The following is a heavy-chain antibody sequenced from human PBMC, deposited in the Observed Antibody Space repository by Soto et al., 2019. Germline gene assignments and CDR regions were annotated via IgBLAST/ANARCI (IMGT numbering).Heavy chain of an antibody. J-gene: IGHJ2*01. V-gene: IGHV4-39*01. CDR2: IYYSGST. D-gene: IGHD5-12*01. CDR1: AGSISSSSYY. CDR3: ARPRAYSGYDAPSGYFDL. Sequence: SETLSLTCTVSAGSISSSSYYWGWIRQPPGKGLEWIGTIYYSGSTYYNPSLKSRVTISVDTSKNQFSLKLNSVTAADTAVYYCARPRAYSGYDAPSGYFDLWGRGTLVTVPS.